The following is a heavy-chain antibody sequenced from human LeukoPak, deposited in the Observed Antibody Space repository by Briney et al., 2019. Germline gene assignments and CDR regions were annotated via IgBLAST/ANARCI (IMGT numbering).Heavy chain of an antibody. V-gene: IGHV3-30*03. Sequence: PGGSLRLSCAASGFTFSSYGMHWVRQAPGKGLEWVAVISYDGSNKYYADSVKGRFTISRDNSKNTLYLQMNSLRAEDTAVYYCAASSGSGNYAYYFDYWGQGTLVTVSS. J-gene: IGHJ4*02. D-gene: IGHD3-22*01. CDR3: AASSGSGNYAYYFDY. CDR2: ISYDGSNK. CDR1: GFTFSSYG.